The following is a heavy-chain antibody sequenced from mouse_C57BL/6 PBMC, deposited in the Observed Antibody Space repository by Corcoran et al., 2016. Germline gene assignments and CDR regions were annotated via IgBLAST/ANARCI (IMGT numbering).Heavy chain of an antibody. D-gene: IGHD1-1*01. CDR1: GYTFTSYD. CDR2: IYPRDGST. CDR3: ASHYYGSSYWYFDV. Sequence: QVQLQQSGPELVKPGASVKLSCKASGYTFTSYDINWVKQRPGQGLGWIGWIYPRDGSTKYNEKFKGKATLTVDTSSSTAYRELHSLTSEDSAVYFCASHYYGSSYWYFDVWGTGTTVTVSS. V-gene: IGHV1-85*01. J-gene: IGHJ1*03.